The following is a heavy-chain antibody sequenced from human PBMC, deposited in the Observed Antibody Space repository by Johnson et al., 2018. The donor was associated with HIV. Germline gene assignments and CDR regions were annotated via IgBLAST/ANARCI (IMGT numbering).Heavy chain of an antibody. CDR1: GFTFSSYA. Sequence: QVQLVESGGSVVRRGRSLRLSCAASGFTFSSYAMHWVRQAPGKGLEWVAFVSYDGSNKYYADSVKGRFTISRDDSKNTLYLQMNSLKTEYTAVYYCTTESASVGANYAFDIWGQGTMVTVSS. CDR3: TTESASVGANYAFDI. V-gene: IGHV3-30*04. D-gene: IGHD1-26*01. J-gene: IGHJ3*02. CDR2: VSYDGSNK.